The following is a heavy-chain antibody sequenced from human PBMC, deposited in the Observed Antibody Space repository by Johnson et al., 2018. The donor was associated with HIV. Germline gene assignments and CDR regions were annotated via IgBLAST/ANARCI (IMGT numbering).Heavy chain of an antibody. CDR2: ISYDGSNK. J-gene: IGHJ3*02. Sequence: QVQLVESGGGVVQPGRSLRLSCAASGFTFSSYGMNWVRQAPGKGLEWVAVISYDGSNKYYADSVKGRFTISRDNSKNTLYLQMNSLRAEDTAVYYCAKDQWEQTLNAFDIWGQGTMVTVSS. V-gene: IGHV3-30*18. D-gene: IGHD1-26*01. CDR1: GFTFSSYG. CDR3: AKDQWEQTLNAFDI.